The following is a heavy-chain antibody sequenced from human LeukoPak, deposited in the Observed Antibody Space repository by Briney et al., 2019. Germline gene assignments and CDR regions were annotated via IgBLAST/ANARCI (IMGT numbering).Heavy chain of an antibody. CDR3: ARALTGIVVPAPNYSYYYGLDV. CDR1: GFTFSSYT. V-gene: IGHV3-21*01. CDR2: TSSSSSSI. J-gene: IGHJ6*02. D-gene: IGHD2-2*01. Sequence: GGSLRLSCEASGFTFSSYTMNWVRQAPGKGLEWVASTSSSSSSIYYADSVKGRFTISRDNAKKSLFLQLNSLTAEDTAVYYCARALTGIVVPAPNYSYYYGLDVWGQGTAVTVSS.